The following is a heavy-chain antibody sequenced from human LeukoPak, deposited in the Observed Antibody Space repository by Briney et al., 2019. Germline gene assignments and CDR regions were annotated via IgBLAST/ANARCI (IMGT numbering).Heavy chain of an antibody. J-gene: IGHJ4*02. V-gene: IGHV3-33*01. CDR2: IWHVGSKK. D-gene: IGHD3-22*01. CDR1: GVAFDSHG. CDR3: ARARNNYDRSGFSALDY. Sequence: GGPLRLSCAASGVAFDSHGMHWVRQAPGKGLEWVAVIWHVGSKKDYGDSVKGRFTISRDNSKNTLYLQMNSLRAEDTAVYYCARARNNYDRSGFSALDYWGQGTLVTLSS.